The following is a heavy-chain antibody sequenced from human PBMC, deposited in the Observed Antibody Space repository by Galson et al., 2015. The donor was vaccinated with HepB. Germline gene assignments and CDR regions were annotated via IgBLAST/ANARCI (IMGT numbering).Heavy chain of an antibody. CDR2: ISAYNGNT. V-gene: IGHV1-18*04. CDR1: GHTFTSYG. CDR3: ARDPFDISPDYYYYGMDV. Sequence: SVKVSCKASGHTFTSYGISWVRQAPGQGLEWMGWISAYNGNTNYAQKLQGRVTMTTDTSTSTAYMELRSLRSDDTAVYYCARDPFDISPDYYYYGMDVWGQGTTVTVSS. D-gene: IGHD2-21*01. J-gene: IGHJ6*02.